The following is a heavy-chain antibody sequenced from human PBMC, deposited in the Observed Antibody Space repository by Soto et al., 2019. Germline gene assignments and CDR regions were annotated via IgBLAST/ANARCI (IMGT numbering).Heavy chain of an antibody. J-gene: IGHJ4*02. V-gene: IGHV4-4*02. Sequence: PXXTLSVPCDVSRXSVNNNTWWRWVLQPPGGWLWWIWELHHGGSTNYNPSLESRVTFSVDISKNQFFLKLSSVTAEDTAVYYCTKNSAYALDYWGQGTLVTVSS. CDR2: LHHGGST. CDR1: RXSVNNNTW. CDR3: TKNSAYALDY. D-gene: IGHD5-12*01.